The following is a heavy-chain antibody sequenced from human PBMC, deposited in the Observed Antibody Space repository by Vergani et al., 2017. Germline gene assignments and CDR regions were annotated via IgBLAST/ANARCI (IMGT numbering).Heavy chain of an antibody. CDR2: INPNSGGT. CDR1: GYTFTGYY. V-gene: IGHV1-2*02. CDR3: ARGAVVITETNWFDP. D-gene: IGHD3-22*01. J-gene: IGHJ5*02. Sequence: QVQLVQSGAEVKKPGASVKVSCKASGYTFTGYYMHWVRQAPGQGLEWMGWINPNSGGTNYAQKFQGRVTMTRDTSISTAYMELSRLRSDDTAVYYCARGAVVITETNWFDPWGQGTLVTVSS.